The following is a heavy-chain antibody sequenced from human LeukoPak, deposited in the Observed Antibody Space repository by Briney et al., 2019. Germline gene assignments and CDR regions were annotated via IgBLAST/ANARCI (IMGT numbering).Heavy chain of an antibody. J-gene: IGHJ4*02. D-gene: IGHD1-7*01. V-gene: IGHV3-21*04. Sequence: GGSLRLSCAASGFTFSSYDMNWVRQAPGKGLEWVSSISSSSTYIYYADSVKGRFTISRDNSKNTLYLQMNSLRAEDTAVYYCAKMGVTGTCFDYWGQGTLVTVSS. CDR3: AKMGVTGTCFDY. CDR2: ISSSSTYI. CDR1: GFTFSSYD.